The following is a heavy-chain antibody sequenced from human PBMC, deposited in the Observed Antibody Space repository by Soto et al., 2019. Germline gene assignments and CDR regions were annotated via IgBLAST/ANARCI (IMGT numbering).Heavy chain of an antibody. J-gene: IGHJ4*02. CDR1: GFTFSTYS. Sequence: EVQLVESGGVLVQPGGSLRLSCAASGFTFSTYSMNWVRQAPGKGLEWVSSISSSSTIYYADSVKGRFTISRDNVQNSLYLQMHSLRAEDTAVYYCARERGSGWTFDYWGQGTLVTVSS. V-gene: IGHV3-48*01. D-gene: IGHD6-19*01. CDR2: ISSSSTI. CDR3: ARERGSGWTFDY.